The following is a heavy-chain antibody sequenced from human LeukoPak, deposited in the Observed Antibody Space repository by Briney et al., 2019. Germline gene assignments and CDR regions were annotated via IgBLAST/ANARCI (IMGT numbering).Heavy chain of an antibody. Sequence: ASVKVPCKASGYTFTSYYMHWVRQAPGQGLEWMGIINPSGGSTSYAQKFQGRVTMTRDMSTSTVYMELSSLRSEDTAVYYCARDLYSGSYNSWAFDIWGQGTMVTVSS. CDR3: ARDLYSGSYNSWAFDI. D-gene: IGHD1-26*01. CDR2: INPSGGST. CDR1: GYTFTSYY. V-gene: IGHV1-46*01. J-gene: IGHJ3*02.